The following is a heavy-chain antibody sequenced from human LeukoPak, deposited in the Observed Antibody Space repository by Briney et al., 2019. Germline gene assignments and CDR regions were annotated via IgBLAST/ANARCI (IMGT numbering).Heavy chain of an antibody. CDR2: IWYDGSNK. CDR3: ARGDYSDY. Sequence: GGSLGLSCAASGFTFRNYVIHWVRQAPGKGLEWVAVIWYDGSNKYYADSVKGRFTISRDNSKNTLYLQMNSLRAEDTAVYYCARGDYSDYWGQGTLVTVSS. CDR1: GFTFRNYV. V-gene: IGHV3-33*08. J-gene: IGHJ4*02.